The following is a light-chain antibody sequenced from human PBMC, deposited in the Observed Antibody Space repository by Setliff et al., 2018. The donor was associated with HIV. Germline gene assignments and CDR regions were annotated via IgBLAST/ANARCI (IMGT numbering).Light chain of an antibody. V-gene: IGLV2-14*01. CDR1: SSDIGAYNY. CDR2: EVS. J-gene: IGLJ1*01. Sequence: QSVLTQPASVSGSPGQSITISCTGTSSDIGAYNYVSWYQHHPGKAPKLMIYEVSDRPSGVSNRFSGSKSGNTASLTISGLQAEDEADYYCTSYTTTSTYVFGTGTMVTVL. CDR3: TSYTTTSTYV.